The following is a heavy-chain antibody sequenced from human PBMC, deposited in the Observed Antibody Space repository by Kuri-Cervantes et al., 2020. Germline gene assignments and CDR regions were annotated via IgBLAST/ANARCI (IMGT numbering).Heavy chain of an antibody. V-gene: IGHV1-69*13. CDR2: IIPIFGTA. D-gene: IGHD3-3*01. Sequence: SVKVSCKASGGTFSSYAISWVRQAPGQGLEWMGGIIPIFGTANYAQKFQGRVTITADESTSTAYMELSSLRSEDTAVYYCARDYDATIFGGVTPGNFDYWGQGTLVTVSS. CDR1: GGTFSSYA. J-gene: IGHJ4*02. CDR3: ARDYDATIFGGVTPGNFDY.